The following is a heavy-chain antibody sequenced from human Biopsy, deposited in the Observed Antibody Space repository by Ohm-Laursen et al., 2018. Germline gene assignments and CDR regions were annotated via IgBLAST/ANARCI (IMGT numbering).Heavy chain of an antibody. CDR1: GFKFHDYA. Sequence: SLRLSCAASGFKFHDYAMHWVRQVPGEGLEWVAGISWNGPLKLYADSVKGRFTISRDNTKRILFLQMNSLRLEDTALYYCAKDPFVMEWRGMDVWGQGTTVTVSS. J-gene: IGHJ6*02. CDR3: AKDPFVMEWRGMDV. V-gene: IGHV3-9*01. CDR2: ISWNGPLK. D-gene: IGHD3-3*01.